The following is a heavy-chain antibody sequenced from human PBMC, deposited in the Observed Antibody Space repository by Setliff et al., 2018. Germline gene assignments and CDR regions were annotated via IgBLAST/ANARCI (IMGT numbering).Heavy chain of an antibody. CDR2: ISGSAGSI. CDR3: VRARTTNYDFWSGLNAFDI. D-gene: IGHD3-3*01. V-gene: IGHV3-23*01. J-gene: IGHJ3*02. Sequence: GESLKISCAASGFTFSDYAMSWVRQAPGKGLEWVSTISGSAGSIHLADSVKGRFTISRDNSKNTLYLQMNSLRPEDTAVYYCVRARTTNYDFWSGLNAFDIWGQGTMVT. CDR1: GFTFSDYA.